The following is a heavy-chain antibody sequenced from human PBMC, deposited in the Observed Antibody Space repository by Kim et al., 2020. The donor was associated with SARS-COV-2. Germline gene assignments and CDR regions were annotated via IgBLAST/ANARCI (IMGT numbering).Heavy chain of an antibody. J-gene: IGHJ4*02. D-gene: IGHD3-9*01. V-gene: IGHV3-48*03. CDR1: GFTFSSYE. CDR3: AREKQYFDWLPGGFDY. CDR2: ISSSGSTI. Sequence: GGSLRLSCAASGFTFSSYEMNWVRQAPGKGLEWVSYISSSGSTIYYADSVKGRFTISRDNAKNSLYLQMNSLRAEDTAVYYCAREKQYFDWLPGGFDYWGQGTLVTVSS.